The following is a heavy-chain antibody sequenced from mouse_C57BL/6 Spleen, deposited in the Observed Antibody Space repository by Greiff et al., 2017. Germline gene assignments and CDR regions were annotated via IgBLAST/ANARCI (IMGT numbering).Heavy chain of an antibody. J-gene: IGHJ4*01. D-gene: IGHD3-2*02. CDR2: IYPGDGDT. Sequence: QVQLQQSGPELVKPGASVKISCKASGYAFSSSWMNWVKQRPGKGLEWIGRIYPGDGDTNYNGKFKGKATLTADKSSSTAYMQLSSLTSEDSAVXFCARFSGGSLSAMDYWGQGTSVTVSS. V-gene: IGHV1-82*01. CDR1: GYAFSSSW. CDR3: ARFSGGSLSAMDY.